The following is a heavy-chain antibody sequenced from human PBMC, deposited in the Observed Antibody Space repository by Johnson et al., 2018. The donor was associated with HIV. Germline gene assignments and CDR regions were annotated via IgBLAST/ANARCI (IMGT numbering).Heavy chain of an antibody. D-gene: IGHD1-26*01. J-gene: IGHJ3*02. Sequence: VHLVESGGGLVQPGGSLRLSCAASGFTFSSYWMHWVRQAPGKGLVWVSRIISDGSCTVSADSVKGRFTISRDNAKNSLYLQMNSLRAEDTAVYYCAREQRSDAFEIWGQGTMGTVSS. CDR1: GFTFSSYW. CDR2: IISDGSCT. V-gene: IGHV3-74*02. CDR3: AREQRSDAFEI.